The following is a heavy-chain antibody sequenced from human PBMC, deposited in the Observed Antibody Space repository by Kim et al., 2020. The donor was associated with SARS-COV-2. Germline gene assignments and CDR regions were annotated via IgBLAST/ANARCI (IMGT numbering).Heavy chain of an antibody. Sequence: GESLKISCKGSGYSFTSYWISWVRQMPGKGLEWMGRIDPSDSYTNYSPSFQGHVTISADKSISTAYLQWSSLKASDTAMYYCVSRGVIITSPDYWGQGTLVTVSS. J-gene: IGHJ4*02. CDR2: IDPSDSYT. CDR1: GYSFTSYW. D-gene: IGHD3-10*01. V-gene: IGHV5-10-1*01. CDR3: VSRGVIITSPDY.